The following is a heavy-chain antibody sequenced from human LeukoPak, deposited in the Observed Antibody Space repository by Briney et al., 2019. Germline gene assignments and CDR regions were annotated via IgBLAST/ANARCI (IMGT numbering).Heavy chain of an antibody. CDR3: VRRRTVRYGLLTS. D-gene: IGHD4-11*01. Sequence: PGGSLRLSCAASGFTLRQYAMNWVRQAPGQGLEWISHISSSSDTIYYADSVKGRFTISRDNAKNSLYLEMKSLRGEDTAIYYCVRRRTVRYGLLTSWGRGTPVTVSS. V-gene: IGHV3-48*01. J-gene: IGHJ4*02. CDR1: GFTLRQYA. CDR2: ISSSSDTI.